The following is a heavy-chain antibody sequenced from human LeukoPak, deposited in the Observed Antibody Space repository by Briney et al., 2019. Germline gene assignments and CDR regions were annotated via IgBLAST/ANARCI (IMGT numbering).Heavy chain of an antibody. CDR1: GYTFITYG. J-gene: IGHJ5*02. D-gene: IGHD3-22*01. Sequence: ASVKVSCKASGYTFITYGISWVRQAPGQGLEWMGWISAYNGNTKYAQKFQDRVTMTRDISTTTVHMELRSLTSGDTAVYYCARLSYYYDNSAYYWFDPWGQGTPVTVSS. CDR3: ARLSYYYDNSAYYWFDP. V-gene: IGHV1-18*01. CDR2: ISAYNGNT.